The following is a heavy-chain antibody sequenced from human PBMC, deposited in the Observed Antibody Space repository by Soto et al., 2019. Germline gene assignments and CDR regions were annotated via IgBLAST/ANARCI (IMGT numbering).Heavy chain of an antibody. CDR3: ARGMAAAGTHYYYYGMDV. CDR2: IYYSGST. V-gene: IGHV4-31*03. CDR1: GGSISSGGYY. J-gene: IGHJ6*02. D-gene: IGHD6-13*01. Sequence: TLSLTCTVSGGSISSGGYYWSWIRQHPGKGLEWIGYIYYSGSTYYNPSLKSRVTISVDTSKNQFSLKLSSVTAADTAVYYCARGMAAAGTHYYYYGMDVWGQGTTVTVSS.